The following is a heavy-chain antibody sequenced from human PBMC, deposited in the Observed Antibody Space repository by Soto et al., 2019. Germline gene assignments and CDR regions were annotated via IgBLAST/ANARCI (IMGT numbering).Heavy chain of an antibody. D-gene: IGHD1-26*01. CDR3: ARGLGDTHFDY. CDR2: IYYSGSA. J-gene: IGHJ4*02. Sequence: QVQLQESGPGLVKPSQTLSLTCTVSGGSISSGGYYWSWLRQHPGKGLECIGYIYYSGSAYYNPSLKRRVSISVDTSKNHFSLKLSSVTAADTAVYYCARGLGDTHFDYWGQGTLVTVSS. V-gene: IGHV4-31*03. CDR1: GGSISSGGYY.